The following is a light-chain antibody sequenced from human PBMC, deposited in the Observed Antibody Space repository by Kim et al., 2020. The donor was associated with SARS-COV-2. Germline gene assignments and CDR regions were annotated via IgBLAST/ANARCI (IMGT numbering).Light chain of an antibody. Sequence: QLVLTQSPSASASLGASVKLTCTLSSGHSSYAIAWHQQQPEKGPRYLMKLNSDGSHSKGDGIPDRFSGSSSGAERYLTISSHQSEDEADYYCQTWGTVFGGGTQLTVL. CDR1: SGHSSYA. CDR2: LNSDGSH. J-gene: IGLJ2*01. CDR3: QTWGTV. V-gene: IGLV4-69*01.